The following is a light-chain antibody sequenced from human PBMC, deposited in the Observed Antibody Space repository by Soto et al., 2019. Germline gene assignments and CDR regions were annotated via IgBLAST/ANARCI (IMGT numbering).Light chain of an antibody. J-gene: IGKJ5*01. Sequence: EIVLTQSPATLSLSPGERAPLACRASQSVSSYLAWYQQKPGQAPRLLIYDASNRATGIPARFSGSGSGTDFTLTISSLEPEDFAVYYCQQRSNGITFGQGTRLEIK. CDR3: QQRSNGIT. V-gene: IGKV3-11*01. CDR2: DAS. CDR1: QSVSSY.